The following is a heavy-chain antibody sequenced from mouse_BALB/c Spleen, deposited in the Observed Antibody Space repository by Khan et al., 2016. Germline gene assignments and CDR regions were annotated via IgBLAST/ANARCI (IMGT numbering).Heavy chain of an antibody. CDR2: IWRGGYT. CDR3: AKEGGNWYFDV. J-gene: IGHJ1*01. V-gene: IGHV2-5-1*01. CDR1: GFSLTSYG. Sequence: VQLQESGPSLVQPSQSLSISCTVSGFSLTSYGVHWVRQSPGKGLEWLGVIWRGGYTDYNTPFMSRLSITRDNSKSHVFFKMNSLQADDTAIYDCAKEGGNWYFDVWGAGTTVTVSS.